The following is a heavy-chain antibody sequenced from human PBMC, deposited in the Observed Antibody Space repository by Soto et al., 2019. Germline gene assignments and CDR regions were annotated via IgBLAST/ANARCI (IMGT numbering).Heavy chain of an antibody. V-gene: IGHV3-74*01. Sequence: GGSLRLSCAASGFTFSSYWMHWVRQAPGKGLVCVSLINSDGSSTSYADSVKGRFTISRDNAKNTLYLQMNSLTSEDTAVYYCARGGGIVVVTAPYDHWGQGTLVTVSS. J-gene: IGHJ4*02. CDR2: INSDGSST. CDR1: GFTFSSYW. CDR3: ARGGGIVVVTAPYDH. D-gene: IGHD2-21*02.